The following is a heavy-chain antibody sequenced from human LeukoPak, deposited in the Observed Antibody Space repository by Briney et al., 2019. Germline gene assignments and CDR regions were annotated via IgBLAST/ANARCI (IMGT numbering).Heavy chain of an antibody. CDR2: INPSGGST. D-gene: IGHD5-12*01. CDR1: GYTFTSYY. J-gene: IGHJ4*02. Sequence: GASVRVSCKASGYTFTSYYMHWVGQAPGQGLKWMGIINPSGGSTSYAQKFQGRVTMTRDTSTSTVYMELSSLRSEDTAVYYCARDPQWLRMFDYWGQGTLVTVSS. CDR3: ARDPQWLRMFDY. V-gene: IGHV1-46*01.